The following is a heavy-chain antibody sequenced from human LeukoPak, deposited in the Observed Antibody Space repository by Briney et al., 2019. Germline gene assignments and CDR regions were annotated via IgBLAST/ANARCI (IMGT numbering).Heavy chain of an antibody. CDR1: GYTFTGYY. D-gene: IGHD4-17*01. Sequence: GASVKVPCKASGYTFTGYYMHWVRQAPGQGLEWMGWINPNSGGTNYAQKFQGRVTMTRDTSISTAYMELSRLRSDDTAVYYCARDGPYDYGEIDYWGQGTLVTVSS. CDR2: INPNSGGT. J-gene: IGHJ4*02. CDR3: ARDGPYDYGEIDY. V-gene: IGHV1-2*02.